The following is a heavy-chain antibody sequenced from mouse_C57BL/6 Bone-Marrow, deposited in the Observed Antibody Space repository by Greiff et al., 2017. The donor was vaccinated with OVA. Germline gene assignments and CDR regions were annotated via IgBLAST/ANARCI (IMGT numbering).Heavy chain of an antibody. CDR2: IDPETGGT. J-gene: IGHJ4*01. CDR3: TRGYSNYYAMDY. CDR1: GYTFTDYE. D-gene: IGHD2-5*01. Sequence: VKLVESGAELVRPGASVTLSCKASGYTFTDYEMHWVKQTPVHGLEWIGAIDPETGGTAYNQKFKGKAILTADKSSSTAYMELRSRTSEDSAFDYCTRGYSNYYAMDYWGQGTSVTVSS. V-gene: IGHV1-15*01.